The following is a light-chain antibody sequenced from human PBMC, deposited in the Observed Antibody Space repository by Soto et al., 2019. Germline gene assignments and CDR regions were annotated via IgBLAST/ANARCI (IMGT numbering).Light chain of an antibody. CDR1: SSDVGGYNY. V-gene: IGLV2-14*01. J-gene: IGLJ1*01. CDR2: DVS. CDR3: YSYSRSNTLDV. Sequence: QSALTQPASVSGSPGQSITISCTGTSSDVGGYNYVSWYQQHPGKAPKLLICDVSNRPSGVSNRFSGSKSGNTASLTISGLQAEDEADYYCYSYSRSNTLDVFGSGTKVTVL.